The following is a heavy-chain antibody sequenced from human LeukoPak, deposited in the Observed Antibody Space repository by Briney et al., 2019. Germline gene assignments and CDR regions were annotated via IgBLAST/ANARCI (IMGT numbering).Heavy chain of an antibody. CDR3: ARHVVAAAGTAVWFDP. CDR1: GGSISSYY. Sequence: SETLSLTCTVSGGSISSYYWSWIRQPPGKGLEWIGHIYYSGSTNYNPSLKSRVTISVDTSKNQFSLKLSSVTAADTAVYYCARHVVAAAGTAVWFDPWGQGTLVTVSS. D-gene: IGHD6-13*01. V-gene: IGHV4-59*08. CDR2: IYYSGST. J-gene: IGHJ5*02.